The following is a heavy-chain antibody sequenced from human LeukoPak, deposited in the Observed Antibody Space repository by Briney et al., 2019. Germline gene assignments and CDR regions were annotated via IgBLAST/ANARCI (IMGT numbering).Heavy chain of an antibody. D-gene: IGHD3-16*01. CDR3: ARDPHYLGGAFDI. V-gene: IGHV4-30-4*08. J-gene: IGHJ3*02. CDR1: GGSISSGSYY. CDR2: IYYSGST. Sequence: SETLSLTCTVSGGSISSGSYYWSWIRQPPGKGLEWIGYIYYSGSTYYNPSLKSRVTISVDTSKNQFSLKLSSVTAADTAVYYCARDPHYLGGAFDIWGQGTMVTVSS.